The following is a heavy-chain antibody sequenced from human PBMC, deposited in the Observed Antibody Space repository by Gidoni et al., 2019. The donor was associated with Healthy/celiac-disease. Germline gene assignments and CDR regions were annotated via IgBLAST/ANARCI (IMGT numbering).Heavy chain of an antibody. V-gene: IGHV3-48*04. Sequence: EVQLVESGGGLVQPGRSLRRSCAASGFTFSSHSMNWVRQAPGKGLEGVSYIGRSSSTIYYADSVKGRFTISRDNAKNSLYLQMNSLRAEDTAVYYCARDRYCSGGSCYSDYYYGMDVWGQGTTVTVSS. CDR2: IGRSSSTI. CDR3: ARDRYCSGGSCYSDYYYGMDV. CDR1: GFTFSSHS. D-gene: IGHD2-15*01. J-gene: IGHJ6*02.